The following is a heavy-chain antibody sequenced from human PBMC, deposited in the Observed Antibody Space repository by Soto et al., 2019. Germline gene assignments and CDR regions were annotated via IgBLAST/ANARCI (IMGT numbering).Heavy chain of an antibody. Sequence: EVQLVDSGGGLVKPGGSLRLSCAASGFAFSDAWMTWVRQAPGKGLEWVGRIKSEADGGTAEHASPVKGRFIISRDDSKNTLYLEMKGLRSEDTGTYYCTTGAMRHAGVICWGQGTLVTVSS. CDR2: IKSEADGGTA. J-gene: IGHJ4*02. D-gene: IGHD3-10*01. CDR1: GFAFSDAW. CDR3: TTGAMRHAGVIC. V-gene: IGHV3-15*07.